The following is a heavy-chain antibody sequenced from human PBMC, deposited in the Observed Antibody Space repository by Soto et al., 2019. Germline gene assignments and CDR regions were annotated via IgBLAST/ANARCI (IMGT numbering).Heavy chain of an antibody. CDR1: GFTFSDYW. CDR3: ARGAINYYYEDV. Sequence: EVQLVESGGGLVQPGGSLRLSCAASGFTFSDYWMHWVRQAPVKGLEWVSRIKRDGSTTNYADSVKGRFTISRDNAKNTLYVEMNSLRVEDKADYYCARGAINYYYEDVWGKGSTVTVSS. J-gene: IGHJ6*03. V-gene: IGHV3-74*01. CDR2: IKRDGSTT.